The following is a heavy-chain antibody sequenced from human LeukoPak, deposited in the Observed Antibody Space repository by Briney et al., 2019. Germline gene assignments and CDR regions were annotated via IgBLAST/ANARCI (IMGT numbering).Heavy chain of an antibody. CDR2: IKTNAEGGTL. D-gene: IGHD3-3*02. CDR3: TTGIDDEGGY. CDR1: GFTYSNVW. V-gene: IGHV3-15*07. Sequence: GGSLRLSCAASGFTYSNVWMNWVRQAPGKGLEWVGRIKTNAEGGTLDYTAPVKGRFTISRDDSKNTLYLQMDSLEVVDTGMYYCTTGIDDEGGYWGQGTLVTVSS. J-gene: IGHJ4*02.